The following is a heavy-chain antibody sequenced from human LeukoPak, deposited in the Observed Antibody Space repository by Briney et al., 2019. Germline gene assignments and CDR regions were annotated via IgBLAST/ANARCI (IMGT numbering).Heavy chain of an antibody. CDR2: IKQDGSEK. J-gene: IGHJ4*02. CDR3: ARDKIVGATHFDY. D-gene: IGHD1-26*01. CDR1: GFTFSSYE. Sequence: EGSLRLSCAASGFTFSSYEMNWVRQAPGKGLEWVANIKQDGSEKYYVDSVKGRFTISRDNAKNSLYLQMNSLRAEDTAVYYCARDKIVGATHFDYWGQGTLVTVSS. V-gene: IGHV3-7*01.